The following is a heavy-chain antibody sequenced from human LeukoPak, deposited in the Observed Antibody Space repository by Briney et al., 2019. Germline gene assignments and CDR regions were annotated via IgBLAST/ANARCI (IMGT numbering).Heavy chain of an antibody. V-gene: IGHV1-2*02. CDR2: INPNSGGT. CDR1: GYTFTGYY. D-gene: IGHD6-6*01. CDR3: ATLEYSSSSGHYYYYYMDV. Sequence: ASVKVSCKASGYTFTGYYMHWVRQAPEQGLEWMGWINPNSGGTNYAQKFQGRVTMTRDTSISTAYMELSRLRSDDTAVYYCATLEYSSSSGHYYYYYMDVWGKGTTVTVSS. J-gene: IGHJ6*03.